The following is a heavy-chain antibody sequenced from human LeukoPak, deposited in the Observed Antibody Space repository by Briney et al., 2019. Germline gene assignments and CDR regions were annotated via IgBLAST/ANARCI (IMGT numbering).Heavy chain of an antibody. CDR1: GYTFTGYY. J-gene: IGHJ4*02. Sequence: GASVKVSCKASGYTFTGYYMHWVRQAPGQGLEWMGWINPNSDGTNYAQKFQGRVTMTRDTSISTAYMELSRLRSDDTAVYYCARDPQWLVHYFDYWGQGTLVTVSS. CDR2: INPNSDGT. V-gene: IGHV1-2*02. D-gene: IGHD6-19*01. CDR3: ARDPQWLVHYFDY.